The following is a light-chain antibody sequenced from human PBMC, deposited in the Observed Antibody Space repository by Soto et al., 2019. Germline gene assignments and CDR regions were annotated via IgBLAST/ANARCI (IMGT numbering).Light chain of an antibody. CDR3: QQYNNWPWT. V-gene: IGKV3-15*01. CDR1: QSVSSN. CDR2: GAS. J-gene: IGKJ1*01. Sequence: EIVMTQSLATLSVSPGERATLSCRASQSVSSNLAWYQQKPGQAPRLLIYGASTRATRIPARFSGSGSGTEFTLTISSLQSEDFAVYYCQQYNNWPWTFGQGTKVEIK.